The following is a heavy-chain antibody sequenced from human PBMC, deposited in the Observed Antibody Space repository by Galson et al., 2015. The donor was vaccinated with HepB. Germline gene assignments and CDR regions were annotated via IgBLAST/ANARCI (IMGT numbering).Heavy chain of an antibody. J-gene: IGHJ4*02. V-gene: IGHV1-18*01. CDR2: ISACNGNT. CDR1: GYTFTSYG. D-gene: IGHD6-13*01. CDR3: ARDRRRGIAAAGPDY. Sequence: SVKVSCKASGYTFTSYGISWVRQAPGQGLEWMGWISACNGNTNYAQKLQGRVTMTTDTSTSTAYMELRSLRSDDTAVYYCARDRRRGIAAAGPDYWGQGTLVTVSS.